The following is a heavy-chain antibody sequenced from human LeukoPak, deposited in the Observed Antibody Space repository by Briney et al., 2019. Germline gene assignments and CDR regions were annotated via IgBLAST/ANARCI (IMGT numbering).Heavy chain of an antibody. CDR1: GGTFSSYA. D-gene: IGHD1-26*01. J-gene: IGHJ5*02. V-gene: IGHV1-69*13. CDR2: IIPIFGTA. CDR3: ASVGSIVGATRPFDP. Sequence: ASVKVSCKASGGTFSSYAISWVRQAPGQGLEWMGGIIPIFGTANYAQKFQGRVTITADESTSTAYMELSSLRSEDTAVYYCASVGSIVGATRPFDPWGQGTLVTVSS.